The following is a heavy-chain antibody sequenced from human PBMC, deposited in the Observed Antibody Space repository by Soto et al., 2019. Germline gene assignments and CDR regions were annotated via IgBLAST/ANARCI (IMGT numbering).Heavy chain of an antibody. Sequence: SETLSLTCTVSGGSISSSSYYWGWIRQPPGKGLEWIGSIYYSGSTYYNPSLKSRVTISVDTSKNQFSLKLSSVTAADTAVYYCARPIGVQGLYYFDYWGQGTLVTVSS. V-gene: IGHV4-39*01. CDR2: IYYSGST. D-gene: IGHD3-22*01. CDR3: ARPIGVQGLYYFDY. J-gene: IGHJ4*02. CDR1: GGSISSSSYY.